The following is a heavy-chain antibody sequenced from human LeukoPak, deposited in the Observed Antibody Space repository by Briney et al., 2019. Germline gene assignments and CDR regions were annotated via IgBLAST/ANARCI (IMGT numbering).Heavy chain of an antibody. J-gene: IGHJ4*02. D-gene: IGHD3-16*01. CDR1: GGSISSYY. CDR3: ARDDGGFDY. CDR2: IYYSGST. Sequence: SETLSLTCTVSGGSISSYYWSWLRQPPGKGLEWIGYIYYSGSTYYNPSLKSRVTISVDTSKNQFSLKLSSVTAADTAVYYCARDDGGFDYWGQGTLVTVSS. V-gene: IGHV4-30-4*01.